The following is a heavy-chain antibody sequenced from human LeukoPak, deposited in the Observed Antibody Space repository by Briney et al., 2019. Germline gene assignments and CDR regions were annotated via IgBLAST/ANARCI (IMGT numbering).Heavy chain of an antibody. CDR2: IYYSGST. Sequence: SETLSLTCTVSGGSISSYYWSWIRQPPGKGLEWIGYIYYSGSTNYNPSLKSRVTVSVDTSKNQFSLELSSMTAADTAVYYCARRGNSYYYYGLDVWGQGTTVTVSS. J-gene: IGHJ6*02. CDR1: GGSISSYY. D-gene: IGHD1-26*01. V-gene: IGHV4-59*01. CDR3: ARRGNSYYYYGLDV.